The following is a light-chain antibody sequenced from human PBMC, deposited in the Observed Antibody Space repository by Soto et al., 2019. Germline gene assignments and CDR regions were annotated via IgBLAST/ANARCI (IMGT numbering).Light chain of an antibody. CDR2: KAS. CDR3: QQYSRYST. Sequence: DIQMTQSPSILSASVGDRVSITCRASQSIRSWLAWYQQKPGKAPKLLIYKASSLESGVPLRFSGGGSGTEFTLTISRLQPDDFATYYCQQYSRYSTFGQGTKVEVK. J-gene: IGKJ1*01. V-gene: IGKV1-5*03. CDR1: QSIRSW.